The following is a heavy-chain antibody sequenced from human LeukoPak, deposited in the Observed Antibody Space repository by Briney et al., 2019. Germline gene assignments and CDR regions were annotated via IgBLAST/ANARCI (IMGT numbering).Heavy chain of an antibody. Sequence: PSETLSLTCTVSGGSISSYYWSWLRQPPGKGLEWIGYIYYSGSTNYNPSLKSRVTISVDTSKSQFSLKLSSVTAADTAVYYCARGRLVVVPAANTGWYFDLWGRGTLVTVSS. V-gene: IGHV4-59*01. J-gene: IGHJ2*01. CDR3: ARGRLVVVPAANTGWYFDL. D-gene: IGHD2-2*01. CDR1: GGSISSYY. CDR2: IYYSGST.